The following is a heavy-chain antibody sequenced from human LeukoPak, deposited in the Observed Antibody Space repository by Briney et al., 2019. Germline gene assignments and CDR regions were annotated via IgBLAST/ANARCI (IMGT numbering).Heavy chain of an antibody. CDR3: AKDFRGSYLIDY. J-gene: IGHJ4*02. V-gene: IGHV3-23*01. CDR2: ISGSGGST. CDR1: GVIISSYA. Sequence: GGSLRLSCAASGVIISSYAMSWVRQAPGKGLEWVSAISGSGGSTYYADSVKGRFTISRDNSKNTLYLQMNSLRAEDTAVYYCAKDFRGSYLIDYWGQGTLVTVSS. D-gene: IGHD1-26*01.